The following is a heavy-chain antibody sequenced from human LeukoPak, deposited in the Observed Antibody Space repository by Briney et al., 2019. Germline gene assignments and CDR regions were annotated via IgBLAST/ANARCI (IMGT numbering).Heavy chain of an antibody. J-gene: IGHJ6*03. CDR3: ARHSHYYYYMGV. CDR2: IYYSGST. CDR1: GGSISSSSYY. Sequence: PSETLSLTCTVSGGSISSSSYYWGWIRQPPGKGLEWIGSIYYSGSTYYNPSLKSRVTISVDTSKNQFSLKLSSVTAADTAVYYCARHSHYYYYMGVWGKGTTVTVCS. V-gene: IGHV4-39*01.